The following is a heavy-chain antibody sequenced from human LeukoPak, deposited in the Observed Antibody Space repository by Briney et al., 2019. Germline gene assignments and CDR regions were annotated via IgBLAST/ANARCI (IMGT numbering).Heavy chain of an antibody. CDR2: VCVSGDST. D-gene: IGHD2-2*01. CDR3: AKAYGYCTTTSCSHEEFDY. J-gene: IGHJ4*02. CDR1: VFTFRRNA. V-gene: IGHV3-23*01. Sequence: RGSLRLSPAASVFTFRRNAMRCGRHAPERGGERVSGVCVSGDSTYSADSVKGRITISRDNSKNTMYLQMNSMRAEDKAVYYCAKAYGYCTTTSCSHEEFDYWGQGTLVTVSS.